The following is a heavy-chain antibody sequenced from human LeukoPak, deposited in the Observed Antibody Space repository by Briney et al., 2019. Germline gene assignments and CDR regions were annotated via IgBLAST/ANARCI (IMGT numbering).Heavy chain of an antibody. D-gene: IGHD2-21*02. CDR1: GGSISSGGYY. V-gene: IGHV4-31*03. CDR3: ARERLSSDMNWFDP. J-gene: IGHJ5*02. Sequence: SETLSLTCTASGGSISSGGYYWSWIRQHPGKGLEWIGYIYYSGSTYYNPSLKSRVTISVDTSKNQFSLKLSSVTAADTAVYYCARERLSSDMNWFDPWGQGTLVTVSS. CDR2: IYYSGST.